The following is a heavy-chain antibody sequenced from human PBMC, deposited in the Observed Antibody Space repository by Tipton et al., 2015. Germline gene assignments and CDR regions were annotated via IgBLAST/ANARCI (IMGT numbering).Heavy chain of an antibody. Sequence: QLVQSGAEVKKPGASVNVSCKTSGYSFTIYDITWVRQAPGQGPEWMGWISAYNGNTNYAQKLQGRVTMTTDTSTSTAYMELRNLRSDDTAAYFCATRIAPDAPGDYYDYGLDFWGQGTTVIVSS. D-gene: IGHD2-2*01. CDR2: ISAYNGNT. CDR3: ATRIAPDAPGDYYDYGLDF. J-gene: IGHJ6*02. V-gene: IGHV1-18*01. CDR1: GYSFTIYD.